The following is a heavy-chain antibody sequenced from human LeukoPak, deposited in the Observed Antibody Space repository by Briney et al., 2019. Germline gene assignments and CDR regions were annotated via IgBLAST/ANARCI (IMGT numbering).Heavy chain of an antibody. CDR2: IRSKANSYAT. J-gene: IGHJ4*02. V-gene: IGHV3-73*01. D-gene: IGHD2/OR15-2a*01. Sequence: QPGGSLRLSCAASGFTFSGSAMHWVRQASGKGLEWVGRIRSKANSYATAYAASVKGRFTISRDDSKNTAYLQMNSLKTEDTAVYYRTTTTDHDYWGQGTLVTVSS. CDR3: TTTTDHDY. CDR1: GFTFSGSA.